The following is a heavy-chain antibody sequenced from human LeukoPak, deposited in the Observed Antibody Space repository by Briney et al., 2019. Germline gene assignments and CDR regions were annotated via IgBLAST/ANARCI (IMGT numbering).Heavy chain of an antibody. CDR2: IWYDGTNK. V-gene: IGHV3-33*01. D-gene: IGHD3-10*01. J-gene: IGHJ3*02. CDR1: GFTFSSYG. Sequence: PGGSLRLSCAASGFTFSSYGMHWVRQAPGKGLEWVAVIWYDGTNKYYADSVKGRFTISRDNSKNTLYLQMNSLRAEDTAVYYCARVLWFGEVLKGDAFDIWGQGTMVTVSS. CDR3: ARVLWFGEVLKGDAFDI.